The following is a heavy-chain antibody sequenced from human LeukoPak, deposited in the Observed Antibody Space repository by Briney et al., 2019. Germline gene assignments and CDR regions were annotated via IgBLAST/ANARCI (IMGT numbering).Heavy chain of an antibody. J-gene: IGHJ6*03. V-gene: IGHV4-31*03. CDR3: ARDHCDSSRGYYYYYYYMDV. Sequence: SETLSLTCTVSGGSISSGGYYWSWIRQHPGKGLEWIGYIYYSGSTYYNPSLKSRVTISVDTSKNQFSLKLSSVTAADTAVYYCARDHCDSSRGYYYYYYYMDVWGKGTTVTVSS. CDR1: GGSISSGGYY. D-gene: IGHD3-9*01. CDR2: IYYSGST.